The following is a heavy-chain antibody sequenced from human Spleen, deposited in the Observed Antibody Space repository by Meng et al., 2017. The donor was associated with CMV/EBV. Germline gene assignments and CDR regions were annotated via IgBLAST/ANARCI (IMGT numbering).Heavy chain of an antibody. CDR1: GYTFSNYT. J-gene: IGHJ4*02. CDR3: ARDNGYPRMDS. CDR2: INPNNGGT. V-gene: IGHV1-2*02. D-gene: IGHD5-18*01. Sequence: SCKASGYTFSNYTIHWVRQAPGQGLEWMGWINPNNGGTKYAEKFHGRVTMTRDTSIHSAYMELSSLTSDDTAVYYCARDNGYPRMDSWGQGTLVTVSS.